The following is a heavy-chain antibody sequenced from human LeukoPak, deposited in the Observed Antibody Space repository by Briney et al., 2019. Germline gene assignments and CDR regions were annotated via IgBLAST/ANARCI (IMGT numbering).Heavy chain of an antibody. CDR1: GYTFTGYY. Sequence: ASVKVSCKASGYTFTGYYMHWVRQAPGQGLEWMGWINPNSGGTNYAQKFQGRVTMTRDTSISTAYMELSRLRSDDTAVYYCARDEWIYCSSTSCYGPVYYFDYWGQGTLVTVSS. CDR2: INPNSGGT. D-gene: IGHD2-2*01. V-gene: IGHV1-2*02. J-gene: IGHJ4*02. CDR3: ARDEWIYCSSTSCYGPVYYFDY.